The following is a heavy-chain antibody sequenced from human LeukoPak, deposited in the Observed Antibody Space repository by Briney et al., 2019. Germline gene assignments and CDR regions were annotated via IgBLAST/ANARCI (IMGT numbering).Heavy chain of an antibody. D-gene: IGHD5-24*01. Sequence: GGSLRLSCAASGFTVSSNYMNWVRQAPGKGLEWVSVIYSGGSTYYADSVKGRFTISRDNSKNTLYLQMNSLRAEDTAVYYCARESRDGYNLDAFDIWGQGTMVTVSS. CDR1: GFTVSSNY. V-gene: IGHV3-66*01. CDR3: ARESRDGYNLDAFDI. CDR2: IYSGGST. J-gene: IGHJ3*02.